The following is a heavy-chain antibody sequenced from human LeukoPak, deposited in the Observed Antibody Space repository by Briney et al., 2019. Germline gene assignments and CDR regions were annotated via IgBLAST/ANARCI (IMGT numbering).Heavy chain of an antibody. CDR2: TYYRSKWSS. D-gene: IGHD6-13*01. J-gene: IGHJ4*02. CDR3: ARIAVASRVIDY. V-gene: IGHV6-1*01. Sequence: SQTLSLTCVISGDSVSSNGAAWNWIRQSPSRGLEWLGRTYYRSKWSSDYAVSVKGRITISPDTSKNQFSLQLNSVTPEDTAVYYCARIAVASRVIDYWGQGSLVTVSS. CDR1: GDSVSSNGAA.